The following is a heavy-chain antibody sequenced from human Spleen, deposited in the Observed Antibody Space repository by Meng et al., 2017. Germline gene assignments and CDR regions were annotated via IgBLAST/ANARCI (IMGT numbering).Heavy chain of an antibody. J-gene: IGHJ4*02. CDR2: INPKSGDT. V-gene: IGHV1-2*06. CDR3: ARDEDISAAGKLFGDY. CDR1: GYTFPDYW. Sequence: QVHVVESGAAVKEPGASVKVSCKASGYTFPDYWLHWVRRAPGQGLEWMGRINPKSGDTHYAQRFQGRVTMTGDTSISTAYMELSGLRSDDTAMYYCARDEDISAAGKLFGDYWGQGTLVTVSS. D-gene: IGHD6-13*01.